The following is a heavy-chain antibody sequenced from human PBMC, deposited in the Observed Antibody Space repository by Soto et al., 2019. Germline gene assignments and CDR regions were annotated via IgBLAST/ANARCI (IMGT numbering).Heavy chain of an antibody. J-gene: IGHJ6*02. CDR2: ITSSGDYT. V-gene: IGHV3-11*05. CDR1: GLTFSDYY. Sequence: QLQLVESGGGLGKPGGSLRLSCAASGLTFSDYYMSWIRQAPGKGLEWVSYITSSGDYTKYADSVRGRFTISRDNAKNSLYLQMNSLRADDTAVYYCARELDGIDVWGQGTRVIVSS. CDR3: ARELDGIDV.